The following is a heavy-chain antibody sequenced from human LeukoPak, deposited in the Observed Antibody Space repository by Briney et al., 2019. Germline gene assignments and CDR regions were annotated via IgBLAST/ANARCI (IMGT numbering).Heavy chain of an antibody. J-gene: IGHJ6*03. V-gene: IGHV3-20*01. CDR2: VSKSGRAT. Sequence: GGSLRLSCAASGFKFDDYEMSWVRQVPGKGLEYVSGVSKSGRATGYGDSVKGRFTISRDNAKNSLFLQMTSLRAEDTALYHCARVPGSHYYYYMDVWGKGAAVTVSS. CDR3: ARVPGSHYYYYMDV. CDR1: GFKFDDYE.